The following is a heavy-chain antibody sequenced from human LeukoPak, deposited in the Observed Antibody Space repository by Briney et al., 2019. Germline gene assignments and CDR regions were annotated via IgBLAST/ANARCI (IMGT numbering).Heavy chain of an antibody. CDR3: AKDVVGHQWVENY. CDR1: GFVFSNYG. Sequence: GGSLRLSCAASGFVFSNYGMHWVRQAPGKGLEWVAFIHYDGPEKYYGDSERGRFTISRDNSKNTVYLQMNSLRVEDTAVYYCAKDVVGHQWVENYWGQGTLVTVSS. CDR2: IHYDGPEK. V-gene: IGHV3-30*02. D-gene: IGHD6-19*01. J-gene: IGHJ4*02.